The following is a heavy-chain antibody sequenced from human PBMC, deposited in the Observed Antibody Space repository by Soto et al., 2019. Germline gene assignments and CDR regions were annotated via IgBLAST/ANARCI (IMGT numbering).Heavy chain of an antibody. V-gene: IGHV1-69*02. D-gene: IGHD3-10*01. J-gene: IGHJ6*02. Sequence: QVPLVQSGAEVKKPGSSVKVSCKASGGTFSSYTISWVRQAPGQGLEWMARIIPILGIANYAQKFQGRVTITADKSTSTAYMELSSLRSEDTAVYYCARFRGSYGMDVWGQGTTVTVSS. CDR3: ARFRGSYGMDV. CDR2: IIPILGIA. CDR1: GGTFSSYT.